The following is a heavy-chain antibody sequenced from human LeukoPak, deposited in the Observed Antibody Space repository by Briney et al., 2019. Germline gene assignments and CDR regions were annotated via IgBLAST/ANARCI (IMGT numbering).Heavy chain of an antibody. CDR3: ARGISIDS. CDR1: GDSISRYY. V-gene: IGHV4-4*09. CDR2: ISDSGST. D-gene: IGHD2-2*01. J-gene: IGHJ4*02. Sequence: PSETLSLTCTVSGDSISRYYWSWIRQPPGKGLEGIGYISDSGSTNYNPSLKSRVTISVDTSKNQFSLKLSSVTAADTAVYYCARGISIDSWGQGTLVTVSS.